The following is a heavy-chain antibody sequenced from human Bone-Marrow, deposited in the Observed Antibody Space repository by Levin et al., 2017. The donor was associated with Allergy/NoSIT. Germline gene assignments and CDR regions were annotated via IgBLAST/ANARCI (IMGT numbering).Heavy chain of an antibody. CDR2: IYYSGST. Sequence: SQTLSLTCTVSGGSISSYDLSWVRQPPGKGLEWMGYIYYSGSTKYNPAPKSRGIISVDTYKNQFPLKQSSVPAADAAVYYCARDTSAHYYYGMDVWGQGTTVTVSS. CDR1: GGSISSYD. J-gene: IGHJ6*02. D-gene: IGHD2-2*01. CDR3: ARDTSAHYYYGMDV. V-gene: IGHV4-59*01.